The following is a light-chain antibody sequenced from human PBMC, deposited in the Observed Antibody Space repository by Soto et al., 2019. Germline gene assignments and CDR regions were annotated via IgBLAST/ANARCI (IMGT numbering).Light chain of an antibody. V-gene: IGKV3-15*01. CDR1: QSVSNN. CDR3: QQYNNWPPWT. CDR2: DAS. Sequence: ILMTQSPATLSVSPGERATLSCRASQSVSNNLACYQQKPGQAPRLLLYDASTRATGIPARFSGSGSGTEFTLTISGLKSEDFAVYYCQQYNNWPPWTFGQGTKVEIK. J-gene: IGKJ1*01.